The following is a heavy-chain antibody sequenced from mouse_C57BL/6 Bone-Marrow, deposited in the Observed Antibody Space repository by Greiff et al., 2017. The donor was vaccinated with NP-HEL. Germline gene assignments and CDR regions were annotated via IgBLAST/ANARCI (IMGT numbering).Heavy chain of an antibody. CDR3: AREGLYDGYYPDFDY. Sequence: QVQLQQSGPKLVKPGASVKISCKASGYTFTDYYINWVKQRPGQGLEWIGWIFPGSGSTYYNEKFKGKATLTVDKSSSTAYMLLSSLTSEDSAVYFCAREGLYDGYYPDFDYWGQGTTLTVSS. V-gene: IGHV1-75*01. J-gene: IGHJ2*01. CDR2: IFPGSGST. CDR1: GYTFTDYY. D-gene: IGHD2-3*01.